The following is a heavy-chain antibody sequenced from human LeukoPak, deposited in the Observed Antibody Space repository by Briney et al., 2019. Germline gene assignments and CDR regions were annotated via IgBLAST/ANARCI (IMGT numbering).Heavy chain of an antibody. CDR1: GGSISSGGYY. V-gene: IGHV4-31*03. D-gene: IGHD4-17*01. Sequence: PSETLSLTCTVSGGSISSGGYYWSWIRQHPGKGLEWIGYIYYSGSTYYNPSLKSRVTISVDTSKNQFSLKLSSVTAADSAVYYCASRRGAGTIDYWGQGTLVTVSS. J-gene: IGHJ4*02. CDR3: ASRRGAGTIDY. CDR2: IYYSGST.